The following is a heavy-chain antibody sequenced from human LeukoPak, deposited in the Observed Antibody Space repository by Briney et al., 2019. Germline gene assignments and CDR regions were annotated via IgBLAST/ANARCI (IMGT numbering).Heavy chain of an antibody. J-gene: IGHJ4*02. Sequence: RGSLRLSCAASGFTFSDYYMSWIRQAPGEGLEWVSYIGGSSGYTDYAGSVKGRFTISRDNAKNSLYLEMTSLRPEDTAVYYCARSRGATHWGQGTLVTVSS. V-gene: IGHV3-11*03. CDR2: IGGSSGYT. CDR1: GFTFSDYY. D-gene: IGHD3-16*01. CDR3: ARSRGATH.